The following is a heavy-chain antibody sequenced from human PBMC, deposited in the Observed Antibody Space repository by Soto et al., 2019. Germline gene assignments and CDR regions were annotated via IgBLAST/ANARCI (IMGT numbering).Heavy chain of an antibody. D-gene: IGHD6-13*01. V-gene: IGHV5-51*01. Sequence: PGDSLKISCQGSGYSFTIYWIGWVRQMPGKGLEWMGIIYPGDSDTRYGPSFQGQVTISADKSISTAYLQWSSLKASDTAMYYCARSHNWYSSSWYGRFDPWGQGTLVTVS. CDR1: GYSFTIYW. CDR3: ARSHNWYSSSWYGRFDP. CDR2: IYPGDSDT. J-gene: IGHJ5*02.